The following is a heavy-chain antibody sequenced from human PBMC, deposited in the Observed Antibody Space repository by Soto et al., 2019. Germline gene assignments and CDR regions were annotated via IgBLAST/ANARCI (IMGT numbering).Heavy chain of an antibody. D-gene: IGHD3-10*01. J-gene: IGHJ4*02. CDR2: INHSGST. Sequence: QVQLQQWGAGLLKPSETLSLTCAVYGGSFSGYYWSWIRQPPGKGLEWIGEINHSGSTNYNPSLKPRVTISVDTSKNQFSLKLSSVTAADTAVYYCARGGEASGGYYWGQGTLVTVSS. V-gene: IGHV4-34*01. CDR3: ARGGEASGGYY. CDR1: GGSFSGYY.